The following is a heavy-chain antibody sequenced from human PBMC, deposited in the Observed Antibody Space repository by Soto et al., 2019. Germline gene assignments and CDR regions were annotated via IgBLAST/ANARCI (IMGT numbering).Heavy chain of an antibody. CDR1: GFTFSSYA. D-gene: IGHD4-17*01. Sequence: GESLKISCAASGFTFSSYAMHWVRQAPGKGLEWVAVISYDGSNKYYADSVKGRFTISRDNSKNTLYLQMNSLRAEDTAVYYCARAYGDDYGDYYFDYWGQGTLVTVSS. CDR3: ARAYGDDYGDYYFDY. J-gene: IGHJ4*02. V-gene: IGHV3-30-3*01. CDR2: ISYDGSNK.